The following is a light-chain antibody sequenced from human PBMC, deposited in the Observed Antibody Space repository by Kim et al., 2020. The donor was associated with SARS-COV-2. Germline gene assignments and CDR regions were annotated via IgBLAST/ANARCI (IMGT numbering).Light chain of an antibody. V-gene: IGKV1-27*01. Sequence: DIQMTQSPSSLSASVGDRVTITCRASQDIANSLAWYQQKPGKVPQVLIYAASTLQSGVPSRFSGSGSGTAFTLTIGGLQTEDVATYYCQKDNSAPWTFGPGTKVDIK. CDR3: QKDNSAPWT. J-gene: IGKJ1*01. CDR2: AAS. CDR1: QDIANS.